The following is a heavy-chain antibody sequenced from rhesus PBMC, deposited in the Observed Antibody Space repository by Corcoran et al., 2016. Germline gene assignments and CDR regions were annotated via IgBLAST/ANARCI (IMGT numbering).Heavy chain of an antibody. J-gene: IGHJ6*01. CDR1: GVTLSSYG. Sequence: EVQLVETGGGWVEPGGSVRLSCAACGVTLSSYGMSWVRQATGKGVAWVSGVSYSVCSPYYAYSVKGLFTISRDNSKNTLSLQMNSLRAEYTAVYYCAKERDDYGNYNGLDSWGQGVVVTVSS. V-gene: IGHV3S5*01. D-gene: IGHD4-35*01. CDR3: AKERDDYGNYNGLDS. CDR2: VSYSVCSP.